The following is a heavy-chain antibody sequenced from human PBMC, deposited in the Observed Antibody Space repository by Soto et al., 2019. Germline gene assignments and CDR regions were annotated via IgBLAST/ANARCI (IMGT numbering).Heavy chain of an antibody. D-gene: IGHD2-15*01. Sequence: GASVKVSCKASGYTFTSYGISWVRQAPGQGLEWMGWISAYNGNTNYAQKLQGRVTMTTDTSTSTAYMELRSLRSDDTAVYYCARGVSGNGAPGAFDIWGQGTMVTVSS. J-gene: IGHJ3*02. CDR1: GYTFTSYG. V-gene: IGHV1-18*01. CDR2: ISAYNGNT. CDR3: ARGVSGNGAPGAFDI.